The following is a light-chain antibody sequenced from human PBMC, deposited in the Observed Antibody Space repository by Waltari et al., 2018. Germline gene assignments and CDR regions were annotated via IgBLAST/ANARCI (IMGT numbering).Light chain of an antibody. J-gene: IGKJ1*01. CDR3: QHYVRLPAT. CDR1: QSVSRS. CDR2: GAS. Sequence: VLTQSPGTLSLSPGARATLSCRASQSVSRSLAWYQQKPGQAPKLLIYGASTRATGIPDRFTGSGSGADFSLTISSLEPEDFAIYFCQHYVRLPATFGQGTKVEIK. V-gene: IGKV3-20*01.